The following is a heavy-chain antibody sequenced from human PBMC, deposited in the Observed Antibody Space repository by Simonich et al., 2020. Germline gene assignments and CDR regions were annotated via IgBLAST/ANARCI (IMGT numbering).Heavy chain of an antibody. CDR3: ARDYSNYDAFDI. CDR1: GFTFSSYW. V-gene: IGHV3-74*01. D-gene: IGHD4-4*01. CDR2: INSEGSST. Sequence: EVQLVESGGGLVQPGGSLRLSCAASGFTFSSYWMHWVRQAPGKGLGGCSRINSEGSSTSDADAVKGRFTISRDNAKNTLYLQMNSLRAEDTAVYYCARDYSNYDAFDIWGQGTMVTVSS. J-gene: IGHJ3*02.